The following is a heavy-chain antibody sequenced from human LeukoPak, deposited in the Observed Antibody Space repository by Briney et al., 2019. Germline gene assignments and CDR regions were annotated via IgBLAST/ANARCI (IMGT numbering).Heavy chain of an antibody. CDR3: ARDRGGPSDGFDI. CDR1: GFTFSYYA. CDR2: ISSDGSRT. D-gene: IGHD3-16*01. J-gene: IGHJ3*02. V-gene: IGHV3-64*01. Sequence: GGSLRLSCAASGFTFSYYAMHWVRQAPGKGLEFVSMISSDGSRTYYANSVRGRFTISRDNSKNTLYLQMGSLRAEDMAVYYRARDRGGPSDGFDIWGQGTLVTVSS.